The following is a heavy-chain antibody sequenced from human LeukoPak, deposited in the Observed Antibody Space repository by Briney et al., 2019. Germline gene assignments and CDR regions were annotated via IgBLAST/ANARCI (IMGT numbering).Heavy chain of an antibody. CDR1: GYTFTGYY. CDR3: AREQAGSDY. Sequence: GASVKVSCKASGYTFTGYYMHWVRQAPGQGLEWMGWINPNSGGTNYAPKLQGRVIMTTDTSISTAYMELSRLRSDDTAVYYCAREQAGSDYWGQGTLVTVSA. J-gene: IGHJ4*02. CDR2: INPNSGGT. D-gene: IGHD3-10*01. V-gene: IGHV1-2*02.